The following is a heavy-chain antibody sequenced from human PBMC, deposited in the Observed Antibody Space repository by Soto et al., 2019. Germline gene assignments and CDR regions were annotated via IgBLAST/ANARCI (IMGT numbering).Heavy chain of an antibody. Sequence: QVQLVESGAEVKKPGASVKVSCKASGYTFSSYDITWVRQAAGHGLEWMGWVNPNSGDTDYAQKFQGRVTMTRDTSRRTAYMELSSLRSEDSAVYYCARKGFLDWFLDFWGQGTLVTVSS. CDR1: GYTFSSYD. J-gene: IGHJ4*02. V-gene: IGHV1-8*01. D-gene: IGHD3-9*01. CDR3: ARKGFLDWFLDF. CDR2: VNPNSGDT.